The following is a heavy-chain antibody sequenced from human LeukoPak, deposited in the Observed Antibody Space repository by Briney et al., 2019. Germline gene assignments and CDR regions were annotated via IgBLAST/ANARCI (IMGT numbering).Heavy chain of an antibody. CDR3: ARQVNGVSGPGDY. V-gene: IGHV4-39*01. CDR2: IYYSGST. Sequence: SETLSLTCTVSGGSISSSSYYWGWLRQPPGKGLEWIGSIYYSGSTYYNPSLKSRVTISVDTSKNQFSLKLSSVTAADTAVYYCARQVNGVSGPGDYWGQGTLVTVSS. CDR1: GGSISSSSYY. D-gene: IGHD3-10*01. J-gene: IGHJ4*02.